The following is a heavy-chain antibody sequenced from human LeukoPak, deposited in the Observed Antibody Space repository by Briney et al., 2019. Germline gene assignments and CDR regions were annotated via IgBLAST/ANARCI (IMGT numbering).Heavy chain of an antibody. CDR1: GVSISSGGYY. J-gene: IGHJ4*02. CDR3: VRGGWSHDY. D-gene: IGHD6-19*01. V-gene: IGHV4-61*08. CDR2: IYYSGTT. Sequence: SETLSLTCTVSGVSISSGGYYWSWIRQHPGKGLEWIGYIYYSGTTNYNPSLKSRVTISVDTSRNQFSLKLRSVTAADTAVYYCVRGGWSHDYWGQGTLVTVSS.